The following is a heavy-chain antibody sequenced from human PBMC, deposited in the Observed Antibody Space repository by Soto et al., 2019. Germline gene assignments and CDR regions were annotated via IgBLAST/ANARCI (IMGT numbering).Heavy chain of an antibody. D-gene: IGHD3-10*01. CDR1: GGSFSDNY. CDR3: ATSLWFGTQPEI. V-gene: IGHV4-34*01. J-gene: IGHJ4*02. CDR2: ISPSGTT. Sequence: SETLSLTCAVYGGSFSDNYWTWFRQPPGKGLEWIGEISPSGTTKYIPSLKSRGTISVDTSRKQFFLKVTSVSAADTAVYYCATSLWFGTQPEIWGPGTLVTVSS.